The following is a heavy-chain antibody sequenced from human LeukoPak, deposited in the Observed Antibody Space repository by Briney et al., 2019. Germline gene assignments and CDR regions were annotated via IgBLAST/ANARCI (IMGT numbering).Heavy chain of an antibody. CDR2: INPSGGST. V-gene: IGHV1-46*01. D-gene: IGHD2-15*01. J-gene: IGHJ4*02. CDR3: ARDRAYCSGGSCYFLFY. CDR1: GYTFTGYY. Sequence: ASVKVSCRASGYTFTGYYMHWVRQAPGQGLEWMGIINPSGGSTSYAQKFQGRVTMTRDMSTSTVYMELSSLRSEDTAVYYCARDRAYCSGGSCYFLFYWGQGTLVTVSS.